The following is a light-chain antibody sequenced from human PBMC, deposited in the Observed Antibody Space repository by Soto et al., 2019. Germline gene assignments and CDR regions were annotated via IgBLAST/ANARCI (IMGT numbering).Light chain of an antibody. CDR1: QSISSW. CDR3: QQYNNYSPT. CDR2: KAS. Sequence: DIQMTQSPSTLSASVGDRVTITCRASQSISSWLAWYQQKPGKAPKVLIYKASSLESGVPSRFSGSGSGTDFTLTISSLQPDDFATYYCQQYNNYSPTFGQGTKVDIK. V-gene: IGKV1-5*03. J-gene: IGKJ1*01.